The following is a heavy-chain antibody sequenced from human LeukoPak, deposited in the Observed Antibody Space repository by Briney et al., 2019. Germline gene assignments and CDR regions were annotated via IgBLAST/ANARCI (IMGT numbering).Heavy chain of an antibody. CDR3: AKGATVMGTGVLSI. V-gene: IGHV3-23*01. J-gene: IGHJ3*02. D-gene: IGHD4-17*01. Sequence: PGGSLRLSCAASGFTFSSYAMSWVRQAPGRGLGGVSAISGSGGSTYYADSVKGRFTISRDNSKNTLYLQMNSLRAEDTAVYYCAKGATVMGTGVLSIWGQGTMVTVSS. CDR2: ISGSGGST. CDR1: GFTFSSYA.